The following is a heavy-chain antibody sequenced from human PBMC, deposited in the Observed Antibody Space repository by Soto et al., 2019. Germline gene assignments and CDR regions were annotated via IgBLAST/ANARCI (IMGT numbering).Heavy chain of an antibody. CDR3: ARLGAYYQAMDS. Sequence: PSETLSLTCTVSGGSISSGGYYWSWIRQHPGKGLEWIGYIYFAGTTTYNPSLQSRVSISLDTSKNEVSLKLTSVTAADTAVYFCARLGAYYQAMDSWGQGTLVTVSS. CDR1: GGSISSGGYY. V-gene: IGHV4-31*03. CDR2: IYFAGTT. D-gene: IGHD3-22*01. J-gene: IGHJ1*01.